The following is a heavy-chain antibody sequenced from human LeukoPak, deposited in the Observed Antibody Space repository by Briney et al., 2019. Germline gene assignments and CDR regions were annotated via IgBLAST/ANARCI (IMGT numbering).Heavy chain of an antibody. J-gene: IGHJ4*02. D-gene: IGHD3-22*01. CDR2: VDPEDGET. V-gene: IGHV1-69-2*01. CDR1: GYTFTDYY. CDR3: ATVSPYYYDSSGYYYPLDF. Sequence: ASVKVSCKVSGYTFTDYYMHWVQQAPAKGLEWVGLVDPEDGETIYADNFQGRVTITADTSTDTAYMELSSLRSEDTAVYYCATVSPYYYDSSGYYYPLDFWGQGTLVTVSS.